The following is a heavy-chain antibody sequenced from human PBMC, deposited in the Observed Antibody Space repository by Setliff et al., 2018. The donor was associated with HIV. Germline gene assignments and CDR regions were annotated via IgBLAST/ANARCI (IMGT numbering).Heavy chain of an antibody. CDR3: ARELEHSSGSGGFDP. CDR2: ISAGSGNT. Sequence: ASVKVSCKASGYTFTSYAMHWVRQAPGQRLEWMGWISAGSGNTKYSQKFQGRVTITRDTSASTVYMELSTLRSEDTAVYYCARELEHSSGSGGFDPRGQGTLVTVSS. D-gene: IGHD6-19*01. V-gene: IGHV1-3*01. J-gene: IGHJ5*02. CDR1: GYTFTSYA.